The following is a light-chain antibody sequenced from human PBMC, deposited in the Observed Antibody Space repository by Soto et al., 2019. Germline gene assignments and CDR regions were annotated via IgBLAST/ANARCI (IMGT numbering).Light chain of an antibody. CDR1: QSVSTY. CDR2: AAS. J-gene: IGKJ1*01. CDR3: QQRSNGPRT. Sequence: EIVLTQSPATLSLSPGERATLSCRASQSVSTYLAWYQQKPGQAPRLLIYAASNRATGIPARFSGSGSETDFTPPISSLEPEDFALYYCQQRSNGPRTFGQGTKGDIK. V-gene: IGKV3-11*01.